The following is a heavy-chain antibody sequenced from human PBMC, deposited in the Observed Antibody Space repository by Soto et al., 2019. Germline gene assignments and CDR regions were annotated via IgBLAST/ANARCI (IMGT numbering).Heavy chain of an antibody. CDR1: GGTFSSYA. J-gene: IGHJ3*02. Sequence: EASVKVSCKASGGTFSSYAISWVRQAPGQGLEWMGGIIPIFGTANYAQKFQGRVTITADKSTSTAYMELSSLRSEDTAVYYCASGDYDSSGVGAFDIWGQGTMVTVSS. D-gene: IGHD3-22*01. CDR3: ASGDYDSSGVGAFDI. V-gene: IGHV1-69*06. CDR2: IIPIFGTA.